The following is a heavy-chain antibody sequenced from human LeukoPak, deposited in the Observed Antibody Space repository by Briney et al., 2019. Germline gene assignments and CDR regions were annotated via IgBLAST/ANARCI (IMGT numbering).Heavy chain of an antibody. V-gene: IGHV1-69*04. CDR3: ARGKNSLRLGELSLSLMSMDV. CDR1: GGTFISYA. Sequence: SVKVSFTASGGTFISYAISWVRQAPGQGLEWMGRIIPILGIANYAQKFQGRVTITADKSTSTAYMELSSLRSEDTAVYYCARGKNSLRLGELSLSLMSMDVWGQGTTVTVSS. CDR2: IIPILGIA. D-gene: IGHD3-16*02. J-gene: IGHJ6*02.